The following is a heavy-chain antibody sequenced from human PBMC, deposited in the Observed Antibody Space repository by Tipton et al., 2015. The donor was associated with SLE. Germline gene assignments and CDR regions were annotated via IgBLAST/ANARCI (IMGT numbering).Heavy chain of an antibody. J-gene: IGHJ4*02. V-gene: IGHV3-15*01. D-gene: IGHD6-19*01. CDR2: IKRESDGGAT. Sequence: SLRLPCVASGFTFSHAWMSWVRQAPGKGLEWVGRIKRESDGGATDYAAPVEGRFTISRDDSKNTLYLQMNSLRIEDTAIYYCITEGVGWYRVHYWGQGTLVTVSS. CDR1: GFTFSHAW. CDR3: ITEGVGWYRVHY.